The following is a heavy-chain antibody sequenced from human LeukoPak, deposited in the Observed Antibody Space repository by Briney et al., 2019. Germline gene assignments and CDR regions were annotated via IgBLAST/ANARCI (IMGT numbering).Heavy chain of an antibody. D-gene: IGHD2-2*01. CDR3: AHAPCRLTSCYVRGDAFDI. Sequence: SGPTLVNPTQTLTLTCTFSGFSLSTSGVGVGWIRQPPGKALEWLALIYWDDDKRYSPSLKSRLTITKDTSKNQVVLTMTNMDPVDTATYYCAHAPCRLTSCYVRGDAFDIWGQGTMVTVSS. CDR1: GFSLSTSGVG. V-gene: IGHV2-5*02. CDR2: IYWDDDK. J-gene: IGHJ3*02.